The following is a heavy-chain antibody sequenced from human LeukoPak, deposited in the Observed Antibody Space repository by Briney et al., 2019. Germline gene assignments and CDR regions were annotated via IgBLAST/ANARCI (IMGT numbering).Heavy chain of an antibody. Sequence: PGGSLRLSCAASGFIFSDHFMDWVRQAPGKGLEWLGRSRNKANSYTTEYAASVKGRFTISRDDSKNSLYLQMNSLRAEDTAVYYCARDGGAAAGYWGQGTLVTVSS. CDR3: ARDGGAAAGY. CDR2: SRNKANSYTT. CDR1: GFIFSDHF. D-gene: IGHD6-13*01. V-gene: IGHV3-72*01. J-gene: IGHJ4*02.